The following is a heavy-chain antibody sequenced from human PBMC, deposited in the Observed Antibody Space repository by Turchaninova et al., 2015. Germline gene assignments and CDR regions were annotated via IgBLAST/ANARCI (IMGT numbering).Heavy chain of an antibody. Sequence: QVQLQESGPGLVKTSETLSLTCTVSGVSVDSYYWTWIRHPPGTGLEWIGYVSYAGTAGYNPSLKSRVSMSIDTSKNEFSLKLRSVTAADTALYYCARETSPSGWHSLDYWGQGNMLIVSS. D-gene: IGHD6-19*01. CDR2: VSYAGTA. CDR1: GVSVDSYY. CDR3: ARETSPSGWHSLDY. J-gene: IGHJ4*02. V-gene: IGHV4-59*02.